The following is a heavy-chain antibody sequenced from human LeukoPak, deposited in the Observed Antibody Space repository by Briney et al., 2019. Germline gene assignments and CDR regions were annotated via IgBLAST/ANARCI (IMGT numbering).Heavy chain of an antibody. V-gene: IGHV1-2*02. CDR2: IKPNSGDT. D-gene: IGHD2-2*01. J-gene: IGHJ6*03. Sequence: ASVKVSCKASGFTLTDYIHWVRQDPRQGLQWMGWIKPNSGDTDYAQKFQGRVTMTRDTSISTVYMELSSLRSYDTAVYYCARADSVPAGDYHYWYMDVWGKGTTVTVSS. CDR3: ARADSVPAGDYHYWYMDV. CDR1: GFTLTDY.